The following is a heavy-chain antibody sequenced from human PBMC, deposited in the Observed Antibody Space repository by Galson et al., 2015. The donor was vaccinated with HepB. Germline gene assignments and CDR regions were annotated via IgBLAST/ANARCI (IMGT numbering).Heavy chain of an antibody. CDR1: GGTFSSYA. D-gene: IGHD2-2*01. Sequence: SVKVSCKASGGTFSSYAISWVRQAPGQGLEWMGGIIPIFGTANYAQEFQGRVTITADESTSTAYMELSSLRSEDTAVYYCARDQDIVVAYYYGMDVWGQGTTVTVSS. V-gene: IGHV1-69*13. J-gene: IGHJ6*02. CDR3: ARDQDIVVAYYYGMDV. CDR2: IIPIFGTA.